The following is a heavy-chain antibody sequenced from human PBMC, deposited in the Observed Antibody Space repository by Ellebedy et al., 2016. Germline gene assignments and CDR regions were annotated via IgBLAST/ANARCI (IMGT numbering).Heavy chain of an antibody. J-gene: IGHJ6*02. CDR3: ARELVVTAIHYYYYGMDV. CDR1: GFTFSSYS. CDR2: ISSSSSTI. V-gene: IGHV3-48*02. D-gene: IGHD2-21*02. Sequence: GGSLRLXXAASGFTFSSYSMNWVRQAPGKGLEWVSYISSSSSTIYYADSVKGRFTISRDNAKNSLYLQMNSLRDEDTAVYYCARELVVTAIHYYYYGMDVWGQGTTVTVSS.